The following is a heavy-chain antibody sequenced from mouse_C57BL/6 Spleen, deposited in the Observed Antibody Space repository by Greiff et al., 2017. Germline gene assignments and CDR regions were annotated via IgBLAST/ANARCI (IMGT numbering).Heavy chain of an antibody. V-gene: IGHV1-81*01. CDR1: GYTFTSYG. J-gene: IGHJ2*01. CDR3: AREDDGYYSDY. Sequence: QVQLQQSGAELARPGASVKLSCKASGYTFTSYGISWVKQRTGQGLEWIGEIYPRSGNTYYNEKFKGKATLTADKSSSTAYMELRSLTSEDSAVYVCAREDDGYYSDYWGQGTTLTVSS. D-gene: IGHD2-3*01. CDR2: IYPRSGNT.